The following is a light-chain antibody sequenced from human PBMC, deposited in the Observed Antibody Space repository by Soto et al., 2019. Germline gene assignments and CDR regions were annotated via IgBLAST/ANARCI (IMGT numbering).Light chain of an antibody. CDR1: KLGDKY. Sequence: SYELTQPPSVSVSPGQTASITCSGDKLGDKYACWYQQKPGQSPVLVIYQDTKRPSGIPERFSGSNSGNTATLTISGTQAMDEADYYCQAWDSSTSSDVFGTGTQLTVL. J-gene: IGLJ1*01. CDR2: QDT. V-gene: IGLV3-1*01. CDR3: QAWDSSTSSDV.